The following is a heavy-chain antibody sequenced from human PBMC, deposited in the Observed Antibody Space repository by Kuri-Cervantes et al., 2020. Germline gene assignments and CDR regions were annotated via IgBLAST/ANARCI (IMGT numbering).Heavy chain of an antibody. V-gene: IGHV3-23*01. J-gene: IGHJ6*03. D-gene: IGHD2-21*01. Sequence: GGSLRLSCAASGFTFSSYAMSWVRQAPGKGLEWVSAISASGGSTYYADSVKGRFTISRDNSKNTLYLQMNSLRAEDTAVYYCAKGTSMFYYYYYMDVWGKGTTVTVSS. CDR1: GFTFSSYA. CDR3: AKGTSMFYYYYYMDV. CDR2: ISASGGST.